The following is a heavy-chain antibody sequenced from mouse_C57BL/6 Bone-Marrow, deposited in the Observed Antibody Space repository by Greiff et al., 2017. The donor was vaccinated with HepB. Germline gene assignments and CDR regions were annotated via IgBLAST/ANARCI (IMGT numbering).Heavy chain of an antibody. V-gene: IGHV10-1*01. CDR1: GFSFNTYA. CDR3: VTPAGAMDY. CDR2: IRSKSNNYAT. Sequence: DVMLVESGGGLVQPKGSLKLSCAASGFSFNTYAMNWVRQAPGKGLEWVARIRSKSNNYATYYADSVKDRFTISRDDSESMLYLQMNNLKTEDTAMYYCVTPAGAMDYWGQGTSVTVSS. J-gene: IGHJ4*01.